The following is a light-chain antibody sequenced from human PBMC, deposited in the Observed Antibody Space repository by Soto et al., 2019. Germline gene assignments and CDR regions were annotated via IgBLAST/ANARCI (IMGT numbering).Light chain of an antibody. CDR1: SSDVGGYNY. CDR2: EVS. CDR3: SSYAGSNNQV. Sequence: QSALTQPPSASGSPGQSVTISCTGTSSDVGGYNYVSWYQQHPGKAPKLMIYEVSKRPSGVPDRFSGSKSGNTASLTVSGLQAEDEADYCCSSYAGSNNQVFGTGTKVTVL. J-gene: IGLJ1*01. V-gene: IGLV2-8*01.